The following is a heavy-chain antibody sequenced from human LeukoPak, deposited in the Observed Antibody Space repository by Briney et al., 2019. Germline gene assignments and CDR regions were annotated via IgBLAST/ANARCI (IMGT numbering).Heavy chain of an antibody. CDR2: IYYSGST. J-gene: IGHJ6*03. CDR3: ARDRNHVGNYYYYYMDV. D-gene: IGHD1-14*01. CDR1: GGSISSYY. V-gene: IGHV4-59*01. Sequence: SETLSLTCTVSGGSISSYYWSWIRQPPGKGLEWIGYIYYSGSTSYNPSLKSRVTISVDTSKNQFSLKLSSATAADTAVYYCARDRNHVGNYYYYYMDVWGKGTTVTVSS.